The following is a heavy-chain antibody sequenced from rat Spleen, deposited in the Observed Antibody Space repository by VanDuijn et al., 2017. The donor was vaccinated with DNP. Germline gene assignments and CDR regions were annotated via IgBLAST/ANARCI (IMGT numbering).Heavy chain of an antibody. CDR1: GFTFSNYD. D-gene: IGHD3-7*01. V-gene: IGHV5-27*01. CDR3: TTLRDY. Sequence: EVQLVESGGGLVQPGRSLKLSCAASGFTFSNYDMAWVRQAPTKGLEWVASISTSGGSTYYRDSVKGRFTVSRDNAKSTLYLQMDSLRSEDTATYYCTTLRDYWGQGVMVTVSS. CDR2: ISTSGGST. J-gene: IGHJ2*01.